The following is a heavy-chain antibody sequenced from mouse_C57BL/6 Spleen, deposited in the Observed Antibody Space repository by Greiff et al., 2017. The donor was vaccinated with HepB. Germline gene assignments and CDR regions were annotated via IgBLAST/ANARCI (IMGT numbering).Heavy chain of an antibody. D-gene: IGHD1-1*01. CDR2: ISDGGSYT. J-gene: IGHJ3*01. V-gene: IGHV5-4*01. Sequence: DVMLVESGGGLVKPGGSLKLSCAASGFTFSSYAMSWVRQTPEKRLEWVATISDGGSYTYYPDNVKGRFTISRDNAKNNLYLQMSHLKSEDTAMYYCARDHHGSSPAWFAYWGQGTLVTVSA. CDR1: GFTFSSYA. CDR3: ARDHHGSSPAWFAY.